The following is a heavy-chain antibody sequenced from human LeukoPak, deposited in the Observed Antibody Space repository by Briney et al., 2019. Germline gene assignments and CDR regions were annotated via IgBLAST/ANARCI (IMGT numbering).Heavy chain of an antibody. CDR2: ISYDGSNK. D-gene: IGHD2-15*01. Sequence: GGSLRLSCAASGFTFSSYGMHWVRQAPGKGLEWVAVISYDGSNKYYADSVKGRFTISRDNSKNTLYLQMNSLRAEDTAVYYCASTNCSGGSCYGFDYWGQGTLVTVSS. V-gene: IGHV3-30*03. J-gene: IGHJ4*02. CDR1: GFTFSSYG. CDR3: ASTNCSGGSCYGFDY.